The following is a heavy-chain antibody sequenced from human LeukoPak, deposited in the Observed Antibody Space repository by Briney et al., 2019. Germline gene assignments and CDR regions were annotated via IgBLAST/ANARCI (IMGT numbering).Heavy chain of an antibody. CDR2: IRSKAYGGTT. Sequence: PGGSLRLSCTASGFTFGDYAMSWVRQAPGKGLEWVGFIRSKAYGGTTEYAASVKGRFTISRDDSKSIAYLQMNSLKTEDTAVYYCTVRYYYDSSGYSLDAFDIWGQGTMVTVSS. V-gene: IGHV3-49*04. J-gene: IGHJ3*02. CDR3: TVRYYYDSSGYSLDAFDI. D-gene: IGHD3-22*01. CDR1: GFTFGDYA.